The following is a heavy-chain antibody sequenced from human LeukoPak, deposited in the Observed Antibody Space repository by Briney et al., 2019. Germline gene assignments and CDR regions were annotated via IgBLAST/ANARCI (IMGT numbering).Heavy chain of an antibody. CDR3: ARDPSNYDVLTGYLNEPFDI. CDR2: IKEDGSEK. J-gene: IGHJ3*02. D-gene: IGHD3-9*01. V-gene: IGHV3-7*04. Sequence: GGSLRLSCVASGFTFSNYWMSWIRQAPGKGLEGVANIKEDGSEKYYVDSVKGRFIISRDNALNSLYLQMNSLRAEDTAVYYCARDPSNYDVLTGYLNEPFDIWGQGTMVTVSS. CDR1: GFTFSNYW.